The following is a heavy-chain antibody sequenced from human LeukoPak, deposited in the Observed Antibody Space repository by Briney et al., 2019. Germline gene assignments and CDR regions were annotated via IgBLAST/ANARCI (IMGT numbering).Heavy chain of an antibody. V-gene: IGHV3-7*01. CDR2: IKQDGSEK. CDR3: ARKYCSSTSCYRRNYYYYYGMDV. Sequence: GRSLRLSCAVSGFTFSSYWMSWVRQASGKGLEWVANIKQDGSEKYYGESVKGRFTISRDNAKNSLYLQMNSMRAEDTAVYYCARKYCSSTSCYRRNYYYYYGMDVWGQGTTVTVSS. CDR1: GFTFSSYW. J-gene: IGHJ6*02. D-gene: IGHD2-2*01.